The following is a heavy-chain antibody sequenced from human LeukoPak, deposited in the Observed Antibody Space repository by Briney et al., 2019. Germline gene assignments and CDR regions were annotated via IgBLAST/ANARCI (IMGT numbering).Heavy chain of an antibody. CDR1: GFTFSSYA. V-gene: IGHV3-23*01. Sequence: GGSLRLSCAASGFTFSSYAMSWVRQAPGKGLEWVSAISGSGGSTYYADSVKGRFTISRDNSKNTLYLQMNSLRAEDTAVYYCAKGKNYYYDSSAYVDYWGQGTLVTVSS. CDR3: AKGKNYYYDSSAYVDY. CDR2: ISGSGGST. D-gene: IGHD3-22*01. J-gene: IGHJ4*02.